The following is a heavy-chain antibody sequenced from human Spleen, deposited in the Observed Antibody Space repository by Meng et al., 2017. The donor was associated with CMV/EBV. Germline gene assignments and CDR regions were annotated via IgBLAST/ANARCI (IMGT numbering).Heavy chain of an antibody. CDR3: ARGIAVAGGSRWSYYYYGMDV. CDR2: ISGSGGST. J-gene: IGHJ6*02. V-gene: IGHV3-23*01. D-gene: IGHD6-19*01. Sequence: GGSLRLSCAASGFTFSNYWMSWVRQAPGKGLEWVSAISGSGGSTYYADSVKGRFTISRDNSKNTLYLQMNSLRAEDTAVYYCARGIAVAGGSRWSYYYYGMDVWGQGTTVTVSS. CDR1: GFTFSNYW.